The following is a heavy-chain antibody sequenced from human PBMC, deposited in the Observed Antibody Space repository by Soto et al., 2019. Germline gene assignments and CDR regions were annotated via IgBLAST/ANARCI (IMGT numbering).Heavy chain of an antibody. J-gene: IGHJ4*02. D-gene: IGHD2-15*01. CDR3: ARQPLSYCSGGSCYSANFDY. CDR2: IYYSGST. CDR1: GGSISSSSYF. Sequence: PSETLSLTCTVSGGSISSSSYFWGWIRQPPGKGLEWIGSIYYSGSTFYNVSLKSRVTISVDTSKNQFSLKLSSVTAADTAVYYCARQPLSYCSGGSCYSANFDYWGQGTLVTVSS. V-gene: IGHV4-39*01.